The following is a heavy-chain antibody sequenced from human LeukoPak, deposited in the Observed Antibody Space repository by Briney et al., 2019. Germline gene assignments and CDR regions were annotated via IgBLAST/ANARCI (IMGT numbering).Heavy chain of an antibody. V-gene: IGHV3-30*02. J-gene: IGHJ4*02. CDR3: AKDRNYYDSGGSDY. CDR2: IRYDGSNK. Sequence: PGGSLRLSCAASRFAFSTYGMHWVRQAPGKGLEWVAFIRYDGSNKYYADSVKGRFTISRDNSKNTLYLQMNSLRAEDMAVYYCAKDRNYYDSGGSDYWGQGTLVTVSS. CDR1: RFAFSTYG. D-gene: IGHD3-22*01.